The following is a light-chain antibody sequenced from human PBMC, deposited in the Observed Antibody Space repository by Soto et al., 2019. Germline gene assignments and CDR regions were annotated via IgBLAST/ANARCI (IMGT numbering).Light chain of an antibody. Sequence: QSALTQPPSVSGSPGQSVTISCTGTISDVGSYNRVSWYQQSPGTAPKLVIYEVSNRPSGVPDRFYGSKSGNTASLTISGLQTEDEADYYCSSYTSSSPDVFGSGTKLTVL. CDR3: SSYTSSSPDV. CDR1: ISDVGSYNR. V-gene: IGLV2-18*02. CDR2: EVS. J-gene: IGLJ6*01.